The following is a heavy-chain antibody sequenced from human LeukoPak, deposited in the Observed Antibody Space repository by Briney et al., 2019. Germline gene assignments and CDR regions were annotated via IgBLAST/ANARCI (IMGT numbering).Heavy chain of an antibody. J-gene: IGHJ6*02. V-gene: IGHV3-21*01. CDR1: GFTFSSYS. D-gene: IGHD4-23*01. CDR3: ARDQYNYGGNRDYYGMDV. CDR2: ISSSSSYI. Sequence: YPGGSLRLSCAASGFTFSSYSMNWVRQAPGKGLEWVSSISSSSSYIYYADSVKGRFTISRDNAKNSLYLQMNSLRAEDTAVYYCARDQYNYGGNRDYYGMDVWGQGTTVTVSS.